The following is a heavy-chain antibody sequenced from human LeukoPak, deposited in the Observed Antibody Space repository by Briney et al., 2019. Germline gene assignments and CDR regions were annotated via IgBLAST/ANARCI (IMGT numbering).Heavy chain of an antibody. CDR1: GYTFTGYY. CDR2: INPNSGDT. Sequence: ASVKVSCKASGYTFTGYYMHWVRQAPGQGLEWMGWINPNSGDTNYAQKFQGRVTMTRDTSISTAYMELSRLRSDDTAVYYCARDESGSSGWYSYFDYWGQGTLVTVSS. CDR3: ARDESGSSGWYSYFDY. D-gene: IGHD6-19*01. V-gene: IGHV1-2*02. J-gene: IGHJ4*02.